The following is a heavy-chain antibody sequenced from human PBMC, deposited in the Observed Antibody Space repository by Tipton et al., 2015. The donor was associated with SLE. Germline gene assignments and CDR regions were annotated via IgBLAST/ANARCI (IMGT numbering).Heavy chain of an antibody. CDR2: INHSGST. CDR1: GGSFSGYY. CDR3: ARDMDYCSGGSCPMDV. V-gene: IGHV4-34*01. D-gene: IGHD2-15*01. J-gene: IGHJ6*04. Sequence: TLSLTCAVYGGSFSGYYWSWIRQPPGKGLEWIGEINHSGSTNYNPSLKSRVTTSVDTSKNQFSLKLSSVTAADTAVYYCARDMDYCSGGSCPMDVWGKGTTVTVSS.